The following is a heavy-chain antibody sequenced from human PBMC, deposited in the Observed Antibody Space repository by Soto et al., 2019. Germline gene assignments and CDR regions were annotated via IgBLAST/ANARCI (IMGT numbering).Heavy chain of an antibody. CDR2: IKQAGSEK. CDR1: GFTFSSYW. CDR3: ARDRYVDYYYYYGMDV. J-gene: IGHJ6*02. V-gene: IGHV3-7*01. Sequence: SLSCTASGFTFSSYWMSWVRQAPGKGLEWVANIKQAGSEKYYVASVKGRFTISRDNAKNSMYLQMNSLRAEDTAVYYWARDRYVDYYYYYGMDVWGQGTTVTVSS. D-gene: IGHD4-17*01.